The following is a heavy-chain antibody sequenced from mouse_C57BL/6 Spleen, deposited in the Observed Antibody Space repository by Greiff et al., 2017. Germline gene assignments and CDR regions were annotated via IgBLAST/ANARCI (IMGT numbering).Heavy chain of an antibody. CDR1: GYTFTDYY. CDR3: ARENQYYGPYFDY. D-gene: IGHD1-1*01. CDR2: INPYNGGT. V-gene: IGHV1-19*01. J-gene: IGHJ2*01. Sequence: EVQLQQSGPVLVKPGASVKMSCKASGYTFTDYYMNWVKQSHGKSLEWIGVINPYNGGTSYNQKFKGKATLTVDKSSSTAYMELNSLTSKNSAVYYLARENQYYGPYFDYWGKGTTLTVAS.